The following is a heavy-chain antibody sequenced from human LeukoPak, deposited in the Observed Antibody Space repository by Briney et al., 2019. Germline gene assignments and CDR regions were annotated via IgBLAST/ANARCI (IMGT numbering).Heavy chain of an antibody. CDR2: IYYSGST. J-gene: IGHJ5*02. V-gene: IGHV4-39*01. D-gene: IGHD3-9*01. CDR1: GGSISSSSYY. Sequence: KPSETLSLTCTVSGGSISSSSYYWGWIRQPPGKGLEWIGSIYYSGSTYYNPSLKSRVTIYVYTSKNQFSLKLSTVTAADTAVYYCARQTLYNDILPGYPYNWFDPCGEGTLVTVSS. CDR3: ARQTLYNDILPGYPYNWFDP.